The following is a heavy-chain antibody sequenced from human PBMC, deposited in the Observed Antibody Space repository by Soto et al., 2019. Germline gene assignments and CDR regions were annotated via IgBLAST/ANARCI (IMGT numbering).Heavy chain of an antibody. CDR2: IDPSDSYT. CDR3: ARQGVATTPDF. CDR1: GYSLATYW. J-gene: IGHJ4*02. D-gene: IGHD2-15*01. V-gene: IGHV5-10-1*01. Sequence: PXESLKISFKGSGYSLATYWITWVRQMPGKGLEWMGRIDPSDSYTNYSPSFQGHVTISADKSISTAYLQWSSLKASDTAMYYCARQGVATTPDFWGQGTLVTVSS.